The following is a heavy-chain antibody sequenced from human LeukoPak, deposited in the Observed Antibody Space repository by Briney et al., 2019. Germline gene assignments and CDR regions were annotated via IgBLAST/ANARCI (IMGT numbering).Heavy chain of an antibody. Sequence: PGGSLRLSCAASGFTFSSYWMSWVRQAPGKGLEWVANIKQDGSEKYYVDSVKGRFTISRDNAKNPLYLQMNSLRAEDTAVYYCARDGGRNCSSTSCYPRWFDPWGQGTLVTVSS. CDR1: GFTFSSYW. D-gene: IGHD2-2*01. V-gene: IGHV3-7*01. CDR2: IKQDGSEK. J-gene: IGHJ5*02. CDR3: ARDGGRNCSSTSCYPRWFDP.